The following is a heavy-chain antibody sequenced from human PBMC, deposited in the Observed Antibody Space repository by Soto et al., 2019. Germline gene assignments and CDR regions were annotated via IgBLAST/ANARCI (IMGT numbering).Heavy chain of an antibody. CDR3: ASEYGSGFTVY. CDR1: GLTFSSYE. Sequence: GGSLRLSCAASGLTFSSYEINWVRQGPRKGLEWVSHISSGGGTTYYAYPVKGRFTISRDNAKNSLYLQMNSLRAEDTALYYCASEYGSGFTVYWGQGTLVTVSS. CDR2: ISSGGGTT. V-gene: IGHV3-48*03. J-gene: IGHJ4*02. D-gene: IGHD3-10*01.